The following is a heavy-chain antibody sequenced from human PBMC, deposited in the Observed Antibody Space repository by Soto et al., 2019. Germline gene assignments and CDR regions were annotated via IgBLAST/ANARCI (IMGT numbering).Heavy chain of an antibody. J-gene: IGHJ6*02. Sequence: EVQLVESGGGLVKPGGSLRLSCAASGFTFSSYSMNWVGQAPGKGLEWVSSISSSSSYIYYADSVKGRFTIYRDNAKNSLYLKMNSLRAEDTAVYYCARDQSNRNFKNYYYGMDVWGQGTTVTVSS. CDR3: ARDQSNRNFKNYYYGMDV. V-gene: IGHV3-21*01. D-gene: IGHD4-4*01. CDR1: GFTFSSYS. CDR2: ISSSSSYI.